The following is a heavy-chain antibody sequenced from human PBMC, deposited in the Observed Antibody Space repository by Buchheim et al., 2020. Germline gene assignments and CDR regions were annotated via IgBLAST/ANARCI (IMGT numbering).Heavy chain of an antibody. CDR1: GFTFSSYS. D-gene: IGHD5-18*01. J-gene: IGHJ4*02. CDR2: ISSSSSYI. V-gene: IGHV3-21*01. CDR3: ARVYVDTAMGPQYYFDY. Sequence: EVQLMESGGGLVKPGGSLRLSCAASGFTFSSYSMNWVRQAPGKGLEWVSSISSSSSYIYYADSVKGRFTISRDNAKNSLYLQMNSLRAEDTAVYYCARVYVDTAMGPQYYFDYWGQGTL.